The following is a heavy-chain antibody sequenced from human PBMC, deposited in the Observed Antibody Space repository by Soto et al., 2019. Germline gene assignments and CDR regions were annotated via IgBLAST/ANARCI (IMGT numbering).Heavy chain of an antibody. V-gene: IGHV4-59*01. CDR2: IFYSGST. CDR3: ARVGGVPLGAFDI. D-gene: IGHD3-16*01. CDR1: GASISDYY. Sequence: PSETLSLTCTVSGASISDYYWICLRQTPGKGLEWIGYIFYSGSTKYNPSLTRRVTVSADTSKNQFSLKLSSVTAADTAVYYCARVGGVPLGAFDIWGQGTMVTVSS. J-gene: IGHJ3*02.